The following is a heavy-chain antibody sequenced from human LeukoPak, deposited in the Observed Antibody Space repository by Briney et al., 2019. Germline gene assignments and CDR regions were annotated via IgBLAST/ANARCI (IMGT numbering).Heavy chain of an antibody. J-gene: IGHJ4*02. CDR1: GFTVSSNY. CDR2: IYSDGST. V-gene: IGHV3-66*02. Sequence: TGGSLRLSCAASGFTVSSNYMSWVRQAPGKGLEWVAVIYSDGSTYYADSVKARFTISRDNSKNTLYLQMTSLRAEDTAVYDCARQTIDDSSGYYDYWGQGTLVTVSS. D-gene: IGHD3-22*01. CDR3: ARQTIDDSSGYYDY.